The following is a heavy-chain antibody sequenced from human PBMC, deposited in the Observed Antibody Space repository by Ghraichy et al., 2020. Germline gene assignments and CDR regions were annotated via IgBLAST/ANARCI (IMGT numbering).Heavy chain of an antibody. CDR2: IWYDGSNK. D-gene: IGHD1-1*01. J-gene: IGHJ4*02. V-gene: IGHV3-33*01. CDR1: GFTFSSYG. Sequence: GGSLRLSCAASGFTFSSYGMHWVRQAPGKGLEWVAVIWYDGSNKYYADSVKGRFTISRDNSKNTLYLQMNSLRAEDTAVYYCARVDSGTSYYFDYWGQGTLVTVSS. CDR3: ARVDSGTSYYFDY.